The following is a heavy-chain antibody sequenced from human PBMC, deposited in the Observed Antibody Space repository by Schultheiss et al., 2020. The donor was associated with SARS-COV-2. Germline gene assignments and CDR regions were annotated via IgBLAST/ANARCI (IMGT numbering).Heavy chain of an antibody. V-gene: IGHV4-39*01. CDR3: ARTRRDIVVVPAAIHYYYYGMDV. CDR2: IYYSGST. CDR1: GGSISSSSYY. Sequence: SETLSLTCTVSGGSISSSSYYWGWIRQPPGKGLEWIGSIYYSGSTYYNPSLKSRVTISVDTSKNQFSLKLSSVTAADTAVYYCARTRRDIVVVPAAIHYYYYGMDVWGQGTTVTVSS. D-gene: IGHD2-2*01. J-gene: IGHJ6*02.